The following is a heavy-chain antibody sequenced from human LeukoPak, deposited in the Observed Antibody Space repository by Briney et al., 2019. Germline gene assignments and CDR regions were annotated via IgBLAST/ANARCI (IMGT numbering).Heavy chain of an antibody. Sequence: PPETLSLTCTVSGGSLSSGDYYWGWLRQPPGTGLEWLGYIYYSGSTYYNPSLKSRVTISVDTSKNQFSLKLSSVTAADTAVYYCARGPGRYGDYGGDYWGQGTLVTVSS. CDR3: ARGPGRYGDYGGDY. CDR1: GGSLSSGDYY. CDR2: IYYSGST. D-gene: IGHD4-17*01. J-gene: IGHJ4*02. V-gene: IGHV4-30-4*01.